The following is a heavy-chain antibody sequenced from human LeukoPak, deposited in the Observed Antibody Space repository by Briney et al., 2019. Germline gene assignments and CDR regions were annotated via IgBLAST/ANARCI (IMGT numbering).Heavy chain of an antibody. Sequence: PGGSLRLSCAASGFTVSSNYMSWVRQAPGKGLEWVSVIYSGGSTYYADSVKGRFTISGDNSKNTLYLQMNSLRAEDTAVYYCARETTGYTTLFDYWGQGTLVTVSS. CDR1: GFTVSSNY. CDR3: ARETTGYTTLFDY. CDR2: IYSGGST. V-gene: IGHV3-66*01. D-gene: IGHD5-18*01. J-gene: IGHJ4*02.